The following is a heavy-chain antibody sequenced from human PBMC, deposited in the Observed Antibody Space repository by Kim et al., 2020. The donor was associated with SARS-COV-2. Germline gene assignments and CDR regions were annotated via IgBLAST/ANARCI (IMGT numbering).Heavy chain of an antibody. J-gene: IGHJ4*02. CDR2: ISSSSSYI. Sequence: GGSLRLSCAASGFTFSSYSMNWVRQAPGKGLEWVSSISSSSSYIYYADSLKGRFTISRDNAKNSLYLQMNSLRAEDTAVYYCARDRGDIYTDYWGQGTLVTVSS. D-gene: IGHD3-10*01. V-gene: IGHV3-21*01. CDR3: ARDRGDIYTDY. CDR1: GFTFSSYS.